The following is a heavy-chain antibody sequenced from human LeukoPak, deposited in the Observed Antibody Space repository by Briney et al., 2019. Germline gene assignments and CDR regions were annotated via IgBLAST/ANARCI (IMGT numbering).Heavy chain of an antibody. CDR1: GYSFTSYW. V-gene: IGHV5-51*01. J-gene: IGHJ4*02. CDR3: ARGTKNYYDSSGYYSTFDY. D-gene: IGHD3-22*01. Sequence: GESLKISCKGSGYSFTSYWIGWVRQMPGKGLEWMGIIYPGDSDTRYSPSFQGQVTISADKSISTAYLQWSSLKASDTAMYYCARGTKNYYDSSGYYSTFDYWGQGTLVTVSS. CDR2: IYPGDSDT.